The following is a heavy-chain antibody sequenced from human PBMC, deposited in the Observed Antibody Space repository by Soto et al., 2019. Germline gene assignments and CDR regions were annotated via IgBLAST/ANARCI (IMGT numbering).Heavy chain of an antibody. D-gene: IGHD3-16*01. CDR3: ARENDYVWGSHNWFDP. CDR1: GGSISSYY. J-gene: IGHJ5*02. V-gene: IGHV4-4*07. Sequence: PSETLSLTCTVSGGSISSYYWSWIRQPAGKGLEWIGRIYTSGSTNYNPSLKSRVTMSVDTSKNQFSLKLSSVTAADTAVYYCARENDYVWGSHNWFDPWGQGTLVTVSS. CDR2: IYTSGST.